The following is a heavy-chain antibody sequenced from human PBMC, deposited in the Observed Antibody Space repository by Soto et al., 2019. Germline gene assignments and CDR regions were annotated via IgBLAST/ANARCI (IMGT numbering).Heavy chain of an antibody. J-gene: IGHJ4*02. CDR2: IFYGGNT. V-gene: IGHV4-30-4*01. CDR3: AGNVWAARLPLGY. D-gene: IGHD1-26*01. Sequence: SETLSLTCTVSGASISSADYYWSWLRQPPGRGLEWIGYIFYGGNTYYTPSLRSRVTISVDTSKNQFSLKLSSVTAADTAVYYCAGNVWAARLPLGYWGQGTLVTVSS. CDR1: GASISSADYY.